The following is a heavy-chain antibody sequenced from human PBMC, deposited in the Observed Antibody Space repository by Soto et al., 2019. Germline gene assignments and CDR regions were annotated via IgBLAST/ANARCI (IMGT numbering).Heavy chain of an antibody. J-gene: IGHJ6*01. V-gene: IGHV5-10-1*01. CDR3: ERLGTQKWNWTGMDV. D-gene: IGHD1-1*01. CDR2: IDPSDSYT. CDR1: GYSFTSYW. Sequence: PWDALKISCKGSGYSFTSYWISLVRQMPGKGLEWMGRIDPSDSYTNYSPSFQGHVTISADKSISTAYLQWSSLKASDTAMYYCERLGTQKWNWTGMDVWGQGTTVTV.